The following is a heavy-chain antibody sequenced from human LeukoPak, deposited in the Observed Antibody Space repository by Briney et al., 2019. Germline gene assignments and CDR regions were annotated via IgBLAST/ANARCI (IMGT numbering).Heavy chain of an antibody. D-gene: IGHD3-10*01. Sequence: PSQTLSLTCAVSGGSISSGGYSWSCTRQPPGKSLEWIGYIYHSGSTYYNPSLKSRVTISVDRSKNQFSLKLSSVTAADTAVYYCARDHHGSGPQGWFDPWGQGTLVTVSS. CDR3: ARDHHGSGPQGWFDP. CDR1: GGSISSGGYS. J-gene: IGHJ5*02. CDR2: IYHSGST. V-gene: IGHV4-30-2*01.